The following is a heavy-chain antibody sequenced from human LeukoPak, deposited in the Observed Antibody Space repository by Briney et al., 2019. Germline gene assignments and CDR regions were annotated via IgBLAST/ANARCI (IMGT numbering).Heavy chain of an antibody. J-gene: IGHJ4*02. D-gene: IGHD2-2*02. Sequence: PGGSLRLSCVASGFTFSTYAMSWVRQAPGKGPEWVSGICSSDNSRYYADSVKGRFTISRDNPKNTLYLQMNSLRAEDTAVYYCAKQTTTSCYTGSDYWGQGTLVTVSS. CDR2: ICSSDNSR. CDR3: AKQTTTSCYTGSDY. V-gene: IGHV3-23*01. CDR1: GFTFSTYA.